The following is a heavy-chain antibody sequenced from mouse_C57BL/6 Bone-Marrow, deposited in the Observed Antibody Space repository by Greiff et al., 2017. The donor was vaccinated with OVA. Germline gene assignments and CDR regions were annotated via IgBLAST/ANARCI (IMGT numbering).Heavy chain of an antibody. CDR3: ARGAYYSNHTLFDY. Sequence: QVQLQQSGAELVKPGASVKMSCKASGYTFTTYPIEWMKQNHGKSLEWIGNFHPYNDDTKYNEKFKGKATLTADKSSSTAYMELRSLTSEDSAVYFCARGAYYSNHTLFDYWGQGTTLTVSS. CDR1: GYTFTTYP. CDR2: FHPYNDDT. D-gene: IGHD2-5*01. J-gene: IGHJ2*01. V-gene: IGHV1-47*01.